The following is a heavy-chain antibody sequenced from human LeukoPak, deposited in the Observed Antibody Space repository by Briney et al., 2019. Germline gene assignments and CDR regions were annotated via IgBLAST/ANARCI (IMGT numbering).Heavy chain of an antibody. CDR3: ARQTGSKPASRIDY. CDR1: GGSISSYY. J-gene: IGHJ4*02. V-gene: IGHV4-59*01. CDR2: IYYSGST. Sequence: PSETLSLTCTVSGGSISSYYWSWIRQPPGKGLEWIGYIYYSGSTNYNPSLKSRVTISVDTSKNQFSLKLSSVTAADTAVYYCARQTGSKPASRIDYWGQGTLVTVSS.